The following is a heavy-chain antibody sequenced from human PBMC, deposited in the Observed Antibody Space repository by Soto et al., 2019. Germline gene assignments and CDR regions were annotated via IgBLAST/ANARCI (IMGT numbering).Heavy chain of an antibody. CDR2: FYPGDSTS. CDR1: GYSFISYW. Sequence: GESLKISCKTSGYSFISYWVAWVRQLPGKGLEWMGTFYPGDSTSTYSPSFQGQVTISADKSISTAYLQWSSLKASDTAMYYCARRSGSYHSFYYYYGMDVWGQGTTVTVSS. V-gene: IGHV5-51*01. D-gene: IGHD1-26*01. CDR3: ARRSGSYHSFYYYYGMDV. J-gene: IGHJ6*02.